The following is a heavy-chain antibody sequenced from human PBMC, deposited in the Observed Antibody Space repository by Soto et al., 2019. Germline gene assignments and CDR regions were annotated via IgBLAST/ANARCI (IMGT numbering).Heavy chain of an antibody. D-gene: IGHD6-13*01. Sequence: QVQLQESGPGLVKPSETLSLTCTVSGGSISSYYWSWIRQPPGKGLEWIGYIYYSGSTNYNPSLTSRVTISVDTSKNQFSLKLTSVTAADTAVYYCARDRAAGGNSEWFFDLWGRGTLVTVSS. J-gene: IGHJ2*01. V-gene: IGHV4-59*01. CDR2: IYYSGST. CDR3: ARDRAAGGNSEWFFDL. CDR1: GGSISSYY.